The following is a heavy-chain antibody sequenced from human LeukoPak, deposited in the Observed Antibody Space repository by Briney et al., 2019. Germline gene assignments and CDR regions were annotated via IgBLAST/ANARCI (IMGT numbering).Heavy chain of an antibody. J-gene: IGHJ6*02. CDR3: AKDIGYSSSWYGNYYYYGMDV. CDR2: ISWNSGSI. Sequence: PGRSLRLSCAASGFTFDDYAMHWVRQAPGKGLEWVSGISWNSGSIGYADSVKGRLTISRDNAKNSLYLQMNSLRAEDTALYYCAKDIGYSSSWYGNYYYYGMDVWGQGTTVTVSS. D-gene: IGHD6-13*01. V-gene: IGHV3-9*01. CDR1: GFTFDDYA.